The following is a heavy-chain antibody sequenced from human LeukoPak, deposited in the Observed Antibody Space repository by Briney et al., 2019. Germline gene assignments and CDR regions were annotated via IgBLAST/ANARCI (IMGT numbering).Heavy chain of an antibody. CDR2: IGAYNAKT. V-gene: IGHV1-18*01. CDR1: GYTFTSYG. D-gene: IGHD6-6*01. Sequence: DSVNVSCKASGYTFTSYGISWVRQSRGQRLKSLRWIGAYNAKTNHPQKLQGRVTITTDTSTSPAYMELRSLRSDDTAVYYGARRRNPESSSSRSGNWFDPWRQGTLVTVSS. CDR3: ARRRNPESSSSRSGNWFDP. J-gene: IGHJ5*02.